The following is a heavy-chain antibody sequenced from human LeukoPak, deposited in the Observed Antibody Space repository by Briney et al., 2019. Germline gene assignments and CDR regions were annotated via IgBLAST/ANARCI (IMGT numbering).Heavy chain of an antibody. J-gene: IGHJ4*02. CDR3: AKPYYYDSSGYSHTDY. CDR2: IRYDGGIK. D-gene: IGHD3-22*01. CDR1: GFTFSTYG. V-gene: IGHV3-30*02. Sequence: PGGSLRLSCAASGFTFSTYGMHWVRQAPGKGLEWVAFIRYDGGIKYYADSVKGRFTISRDNSKNMLYLQMNSLRAEDTAVYYCAKPYYYDSSGYSHTDYWGQGTLVTVSS.